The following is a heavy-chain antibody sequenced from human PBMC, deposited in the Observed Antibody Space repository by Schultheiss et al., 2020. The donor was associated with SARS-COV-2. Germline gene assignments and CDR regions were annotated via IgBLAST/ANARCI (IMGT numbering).Heavy chain of an antibody. CDR3: ARDPTQTYYFDY. CDR2: ISYDGSNN. J-gene: IGHJ4*02. CDR1: GFTFSNYA. V-gene: IGHV3-30-3*01. D-gene: IGHD2-15*01. Sequence: GGSLRLSCAASGFTFSNYAMHWVRQAPGKGLEWVAVISYDGSNNYYADSVKGRFTISRDNSKNTLYLQMNSLRAEDTAVYYCARDPTQTYYFDYWGQGTLVTVSS.